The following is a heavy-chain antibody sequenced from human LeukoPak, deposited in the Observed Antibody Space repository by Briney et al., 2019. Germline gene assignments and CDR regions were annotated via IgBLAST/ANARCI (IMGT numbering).Heavy chain of an antibody. D-gene: IGHD5-18*01. Sequence: GESLRLSCAASGFTFSSYAMSWLRQAPGRGLEWVAVISYDGSHKYYADSVKGRFTISRDNSKNTLYLQMNSLRAEDTAVYYCAKGVDTAMAPAWDFWGQGTLVTVSS. V-gene: IGHV3-30*04. CDR1: GFTFSSYA. CDR2: ISYDGSHK. CDR3: AKGVDTAMAPAWDF. J-gene: IGHJ4*02.